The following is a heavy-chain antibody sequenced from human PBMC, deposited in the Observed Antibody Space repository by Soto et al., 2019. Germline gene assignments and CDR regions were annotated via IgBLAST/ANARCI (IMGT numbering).Heavy chain of an antibody. J-gene: IGHJ5*02. CDR3: ASKVAAHKNWLDP. CDR1: GGSFSGYY. D-gene: IGHD5-12*01. V-gene: IGHV4-34*01. CDR2: INHSGST. Sequence: PSETLSLTCAVYGGSFSGYYWSWIRQPPGKGLEWIGEINHSGSTNYNPSLKSRVTISVDTSKNQFSLKLSSVTAADTAVYYCASKVAAHKNWLDPWGQGTLVTVSS.